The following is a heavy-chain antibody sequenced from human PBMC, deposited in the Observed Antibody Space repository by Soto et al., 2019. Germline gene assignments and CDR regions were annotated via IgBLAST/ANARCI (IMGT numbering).Heavy chain of an antibody. CDR2: IYHSGST. D-gene: IGHD4-4*01. CDR3: ARGMTTATTYDY. CDR1: GGSISSGGYS. V-gene: IGHV4-30-2*01. J-gene: IGHJ4*02. Sequence: SETLSLTCAVSGGSISSGGYSWSWIRQPPGKGLEWIGYIYHSGSTYYNPSLKSRVTISVDRSKNQFSLNLSSVTAADTAVYYCARGMTTATTYDYWGQGTLVIVSS.